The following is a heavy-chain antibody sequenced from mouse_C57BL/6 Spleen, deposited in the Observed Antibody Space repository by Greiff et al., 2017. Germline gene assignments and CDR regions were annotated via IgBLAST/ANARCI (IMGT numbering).Heavy chain of an antibody. CDR2: IYPGSGNT. D-gene: IGHD1-1*01. CDR1: GYTFTDYY. CDR3: AKGGSSYKYFDV. V-gene: IGHV1-76*01. Sequence: VQLQQSGAELVRPGASVKLSCKASGYTFTDYYINWVKQRPGQGLEWIARIYPGSGNTYYNEKFKGKATLTAEKSSSTAYMQLSSLTSEDSAVXFCAKGGSSYKYFDVWGTGTTVTVSS. J-gene: IGHJ1*03.